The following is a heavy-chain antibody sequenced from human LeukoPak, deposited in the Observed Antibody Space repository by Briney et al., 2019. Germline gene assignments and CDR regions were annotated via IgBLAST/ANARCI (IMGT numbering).Heavy chain of an antibody. J-gene: IGHJ3*02. Sequence: SETLSLTCTVSGDSISTTIYYWGWIRQPPGRGLGCIGSIYYSGSTYYNPALKSRATILVDTSRNQFSLKLSSVTAADTAVYYCARIYPIIGYCSSTSCPASFDIWGQGTMVTVSS. CDR2: IYYSGST. V-gene: IGHV4-39*07. D-gene: IGHD2-2*01. CDR3: ARIYPIIGYCSSTSCPASFDI. CDR1: GDSISTTIYY.